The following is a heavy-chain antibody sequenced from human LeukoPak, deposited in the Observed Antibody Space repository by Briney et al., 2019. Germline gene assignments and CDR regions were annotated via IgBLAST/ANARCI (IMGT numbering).Heavy chain of an antibody. D-gene: IGHD3-10*01. V-gene: IGHV4-34*01. CDR3: ALMLRI. CDR1: GGSFSTYF. Sequence: SETLSLTCTLSGGSFSTYFWSWIRQPPGKGLEWIGEITHSGSTKYNPSLKSRLNMPLDGSKKQFSLRLTSVTAADTAVYYCALMLRIWGQGTLVTVSS. J-gene: IGHJ4*02. CDR2: ITHSGST.